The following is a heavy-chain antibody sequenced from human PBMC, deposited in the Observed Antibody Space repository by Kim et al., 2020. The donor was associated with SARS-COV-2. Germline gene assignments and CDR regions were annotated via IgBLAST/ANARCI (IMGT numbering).Heavy chain of an antibody. Sequence: GGSLRLSCAASGFTFDDYAMHWVRQAPGKGLEWVSGISWNSGSIGYADSVKGRFTISRDNAKNSLYLQMNSLRAEDTALYYCAKSHRVTAMVINYMDVWGKGTTVTVSS. CDR3: AKSHRVTAMVINYMDV. J-gene: IGHJ6*03. V-gene: IGHV3-9*01. D-gene: IGHD5-18*01. CDR1: GFTFDDYA. CDR2: ISWNSGSI.